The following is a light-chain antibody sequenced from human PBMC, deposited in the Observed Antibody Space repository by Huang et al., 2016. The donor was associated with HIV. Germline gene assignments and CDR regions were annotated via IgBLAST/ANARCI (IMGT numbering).Light chain of an antibody. J-gene: IGKJ1*01. CDR1: QSVGSY. Sequence: EIILTQSPATLSLSPGERATLSCRASQSVGSYLAWYQQKPGQAPRLLIYDASNRATGIPARFRGGGSGTDFTLTIRGLEPDDFAVYFCQQRSNRTTTTFGQGTKVE. CDR3: QQRSNRTTTT. V-gene: IGKV3-11*01. CDR2: DAS.